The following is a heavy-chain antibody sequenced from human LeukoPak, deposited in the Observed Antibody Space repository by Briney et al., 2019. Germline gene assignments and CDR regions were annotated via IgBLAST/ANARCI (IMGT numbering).Heavy chain of an antibody. Sequence: GGSLRLSCAASGFTVSSNYMSWVRQAPGKGLEWVSVIYSGGSTYYADSVKGRFTISRDNSKNTLYLQMNSLRAEDTGVYYSARDRPGRGKEVWGQGTTVTVSS. V-gene: IGHV3-53*01. CDR1: GFTVSSNY. CDR2: IYSGGST. D-gene: IGHD1-26*01. CDR3: ARDRPGRGKEV. J-gene: IGHJ6*01.